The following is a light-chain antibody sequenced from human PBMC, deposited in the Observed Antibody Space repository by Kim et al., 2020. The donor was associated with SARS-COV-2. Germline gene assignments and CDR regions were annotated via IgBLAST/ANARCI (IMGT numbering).Light chain of an antibody. CDR3: LLSYSGARARL. CDR2: DTS. J-gene: IGLJ3*02. V-gene: IGLV7-46*01. CDR1: TGAVTSGHY. Sequence: QAVVTQEPSLTVSPGGTVTLPCGSSTGAVTSGHYPYWFQQKPGQAPRTLIYDTSNKHSWTPARFSGSLLGGKAALTLSGAQPEDEAEYYCLLSYSGARARLFGGGTQVTVL.